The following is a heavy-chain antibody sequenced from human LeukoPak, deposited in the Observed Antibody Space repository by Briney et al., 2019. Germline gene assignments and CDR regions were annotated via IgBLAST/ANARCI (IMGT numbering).Heavy chain of an antibody. CDR2: INHSGTT. J-gene: IGHJ5*02. D-gene: IGHD3-10*01. CDR3: ARMTRFGDFP. V-gene: IGHV4-34*01. CDR1: GGSFSDYF. Sequence: SETLSLTCAVYGGSFSDYFWSWIRQPPGKGLEWIGEINHSGTTNYNPSLKSRVTISIDTSANQFSLKLSSVTDADTAVYYCARMTRFGDFPWGQGTLVTVSS.